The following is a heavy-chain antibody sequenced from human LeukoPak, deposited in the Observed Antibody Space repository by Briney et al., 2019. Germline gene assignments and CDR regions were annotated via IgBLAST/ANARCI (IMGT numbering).Heavy chain of an antibody. CDR2: IYYSGST. J-gene: IGHJ6*02. Sequence: SETLSLTCTVSGGSISSYYWSWIRQPPGKGLEWIGSIYYSGSTYYNPSLKSRVTISVDTSKNQFSLKLSSVTAADTAVYYCARSYDFWSGYYYYGMDVWGQGTTVTVSS. CDR3: ARSYDFWSGYYYYGMDV. V-gene: IGHV4-39*01. D-gene: IGHD3-3*01. CDR1: GGSISSYY.